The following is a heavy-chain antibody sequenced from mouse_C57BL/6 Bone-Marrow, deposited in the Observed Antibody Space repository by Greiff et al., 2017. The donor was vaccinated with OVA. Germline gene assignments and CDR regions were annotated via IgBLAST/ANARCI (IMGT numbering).Heavy chain of an antibody. CDR3: ARGGFITTVVATEYFDY. CDR1: GYTFTGYW. Sequence: QVQLQQSGAELMKPGASVKLSCKATGYTFTGYWIEWVKQRPGHGLEWIGEILPGSGSTNYNEKFKGKATFTADTSSNTAYMQLSSLTTEDSAIYYCARGGFITTVVATEYFDYWGQGTTLTVSS. V-gene: IGHV1-9*01. D-gene: IGHD1-1*01. CDR2: ILPGSGST. J-gene: IGHJ2*01.